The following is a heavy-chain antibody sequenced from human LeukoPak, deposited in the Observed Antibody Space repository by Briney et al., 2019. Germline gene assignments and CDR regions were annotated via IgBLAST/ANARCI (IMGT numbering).Heavy chain of an antibody. V-gene: IGHV3-21*04. Sequence: GGSLRLSCAASGFTFSSYSMNWVRQAPGKGLEWVSSISSSSSYIYYADSVKGRFTISRDNANNFLYLQMNSLTPEDTALYYCVKGRCDGGCHTREFDYWGQGTLVTVSS. J-gene: IGHJ4*02. CDR2: ISSSSSYI. D-gene: IGHD2-21*02. CDR3: VKGRCDGGCHTREFDY. CDR1: GFTFSSYS.